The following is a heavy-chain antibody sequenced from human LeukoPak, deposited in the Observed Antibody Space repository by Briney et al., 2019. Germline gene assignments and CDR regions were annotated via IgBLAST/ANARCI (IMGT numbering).Heavy chain of an antibody. D-gene: IGHD3-16*01. CDR3: AKDLGGGQQLMRGDYVWWFGP. J-gene: IGHJ5*02. CDR1: GFRFNIYA. Sequence: GGSLRLSCTASGFRFNIYAMSWVRQAPGKGLNWVSSISGSGDRTYYADSVKGRFTISRDKSKNTLYLQMNSLRAEDTAVYYCAKDLGGGQQLMRGDYVWWFGPWGQGTLVTVSS. V-gene: IGHV3-23*01. CDR2: ISGSGDRT.